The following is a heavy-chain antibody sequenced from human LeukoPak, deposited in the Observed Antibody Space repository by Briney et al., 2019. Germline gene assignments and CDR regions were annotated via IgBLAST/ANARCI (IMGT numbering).Heavy chain of an antibody. D-gene: IGHD6-6*01. CDR3: ARATYSSSDYTDV. J-gene: IGHJ6*03. V-gene: IGHV7-4-1*02. Sequence: ASVKVSCKASGYTFTSYGISWVRQAPGQGLEWRGWINTNTGNPTYAQGFTGRFVFSLDTAVSTAYLQISSLKAEDTAVYYCARATYSSSDYTDVWGKGTTVTVSS. CDR2: INTNTGNP. CDR1: GYTFTSYG.